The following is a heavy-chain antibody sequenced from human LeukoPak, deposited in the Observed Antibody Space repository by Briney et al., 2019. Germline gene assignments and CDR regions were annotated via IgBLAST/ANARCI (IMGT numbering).Heavy chain of an antibody. D-gene: IGHD6-13*01. V-gene: IGHV4-31*03. Sequence: PSQTLSLTCTVSGGSISSGGYYWRWIRQHPGKGLEWIGYIYYSGSTYYNPSLKSRVTISVDTSKIQFSLKLSSVTAADTAVYYCARGGSSWYYYYYMDVWGKGTTVTVSS. CDR2: IYYSGST. CDR1: GGSISSGGYY. J-gene: IGHJ6*03. CDR3: ARGGSSWYYYYYMDV.